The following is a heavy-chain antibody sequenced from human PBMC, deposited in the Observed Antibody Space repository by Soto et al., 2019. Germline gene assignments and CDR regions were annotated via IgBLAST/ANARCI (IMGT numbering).Heavy chain of an antibody. CDR2: MNPNSGNT. V-gene: IGHV1-8*01. J-gene: IGHJ6*02. Sequence: ASVKVSCKASGYTFTSYDINWVRQATGQGLEWMGWMNPNSGNTGYAQKFQGRVTMTRNTSISTAYMELSSRRSEDTAVYYCARVGHSITIFGVVPTYGMDVWGQGTTVTVSS. CDR3: ARVGHSITIFGVVPTYGMDV. D-gene: IGHD3-3*01. CDR1: GYTFTSYD.